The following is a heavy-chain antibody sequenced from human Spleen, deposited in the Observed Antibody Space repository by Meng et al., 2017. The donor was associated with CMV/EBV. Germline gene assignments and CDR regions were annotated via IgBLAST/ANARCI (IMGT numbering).Heavy chain of an antibody. CDR1: GFTFDDYA. V-gene: IGHV3-74*01. CDR2: ITADGTIT. D-gene: IGHD2-2*01. Sequence: GGSLRLSCAASGFTFDDYAMHWVRQAPGKGLEWVSGITADGTITSYADSVRGRFTISRDNAKNTLYLHMDSLTAEDTAMYYCARDATLPDYWGQGTLVTVSS. CDR3: ARDATLPDY. J-gene: IGHJ4*02.